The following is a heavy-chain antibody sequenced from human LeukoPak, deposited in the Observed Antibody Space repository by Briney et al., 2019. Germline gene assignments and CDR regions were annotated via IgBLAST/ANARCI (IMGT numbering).Heavy chain of an antibody. D-gene: IGHD2-2*01. CDR2: ISYDGSNK. V-gene: IGHV3-30*18. CDR1: GFTFSSYG. J-gene: IGHJ4*02. Sequence: GRSLRLSCAASGFTFSSYGMHWVRQAPGKGLEWVAVISYDGSNKYYADSVKGRFTNSRDNSKNTLYLQMNSLRAEDTAVYYCAKVAGYCSSTSCFLLPFDYWGQGTLVTVSS. CDR3: AKVAGYCSSTSCFLLPFDY.